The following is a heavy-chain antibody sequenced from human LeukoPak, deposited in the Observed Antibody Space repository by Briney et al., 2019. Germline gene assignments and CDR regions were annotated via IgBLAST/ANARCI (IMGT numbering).Heavy chain of an antibody. D-gene: IGHD3-22*01. CDR3: ARVSYYDSSGYNYFDY. V-gene: IGHV4-61*02. J-gene: IGHJ4*02. CDR1: GGSISSGSYY. Sequence: PSETLSLTCTVSGGSISSGSYYWSWIRQPAGKGLEWIGRIYTSGSTNYNPSLKSRVTISVDTSKNQFSLKLSSVTAADTAVYYCARVSYYDSSGYNYFDYWGQGTLVTVSS. CDR2: IYTSGST.